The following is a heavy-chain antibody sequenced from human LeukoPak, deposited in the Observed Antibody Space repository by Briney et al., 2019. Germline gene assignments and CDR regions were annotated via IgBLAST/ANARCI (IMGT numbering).Heavy chain of an antibody. Sequence: SQTLSLTCTVSGGSISSGGYFWSWVRQHPGKGLEWIGYISHSGSTYYSPSLKSRVTISLDTSKDRFSLRLSSVTAADTAVYYCARDLWFGEYNWSDPWGQGTLVTVSS. V-gene: IGHV4-31*03. J-gene: IGHJ5*02. CDR2: ISHSGST. CDR1: GGSISSGGYF. D-gene: IGHD3-10*01. CDR3: ARDLWFGEYNWSDP.